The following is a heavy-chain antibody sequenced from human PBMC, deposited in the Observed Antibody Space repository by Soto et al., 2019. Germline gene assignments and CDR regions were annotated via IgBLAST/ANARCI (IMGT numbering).Heavy chain of an antibody. CDR1: RFTFSSSG. Sequence: GGSLRLSCVASRFTFSSSGMHWVRQAPGKGLEWVASISYDESEKYYADSVKGRFTISRDNSKNTLYLQMNSLRAEDTAVYYCAKVGPCSSTSCPLYYYYGMDVWGQGTTVTVSS. CDR3: AKVGPCSSTSCPLYYYYGMDV. V-gene: IGHV3-30*18. D-gene: IGHD2-2*01. J-gene: IGHJ6*02. CDR2: ISYDESEK.